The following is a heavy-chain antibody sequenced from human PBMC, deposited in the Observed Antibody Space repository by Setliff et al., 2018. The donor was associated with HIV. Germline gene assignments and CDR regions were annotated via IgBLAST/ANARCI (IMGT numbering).Heavy chain of an antibody. CDR3: ARQAWHSGRNGYFVDY. CDR2: IYQTGSI. D-gene: IGHD2-15*01. V-gene: IGHV4-38-2*02. Sequence: KLSETLSLTCSVSGYSITNGYYWGWFRQSPGKGLEWIATIYQTGSIYYNPSLQNRVTLLLDMSKNQFSLKLSSVTAADTAVYYCARQAWHSGRNGYFVDYWGQGTLGTVSS. J-gene: IGHJ4*02. CDR1: GYSITNGYY.